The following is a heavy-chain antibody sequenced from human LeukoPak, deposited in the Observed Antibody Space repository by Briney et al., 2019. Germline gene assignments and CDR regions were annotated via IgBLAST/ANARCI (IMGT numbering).Heavy chain of an antibody. V-gene: IGHV3-23*01. D-gene: IGHD5-18*01. Sequence: GGALRLSCAASGFSFSNYAMSWVRQAPGKGLECVALICDSGGRLYYPDSVKGRFTISRDNSKNTLYLQMNSLRAEDTAVYYCAKINGSYGYYMDVWGKGTTVTVS. CDR1: GFSFSNYA. CDR3: AKINGSYGYYMDV. J-gene: IGHJ6*03. CDR2: ICDSGGRL.